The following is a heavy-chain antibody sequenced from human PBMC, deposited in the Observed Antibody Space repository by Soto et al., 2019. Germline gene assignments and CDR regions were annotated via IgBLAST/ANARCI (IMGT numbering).Heavy chain of an antibody. CDR1: GFTFSSYA. J-gene: IGHJ6*02. CDR3: ARDLAAAGVYYYYGMDV. Sequence: GGSLRLSCAASGFTFSSYAMHWVRQAPGKGLEYVSAISSNGGSTYYANSVKGRFTISRDNSKNTLYLQMGSLRAEDMAVYYCARDLAAAGVYYYYGMDVWGQGTTVTVSS. D-gene: IGHD6-13*01. CDR2: ISSNGGST. V-gene: IGHV3-64*01.